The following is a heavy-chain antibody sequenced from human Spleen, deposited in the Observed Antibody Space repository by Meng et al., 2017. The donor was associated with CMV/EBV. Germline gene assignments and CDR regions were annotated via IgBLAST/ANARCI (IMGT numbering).Heavy chain of an antibody. J-gene: IGHJ4*02. CDR2: INHSGST. Sequence: QVQLPQWGAGLLKPSETLSLTCAVYGGSFSGYYWSWIRQPPGKGLEWIGEINHSGSTNYNPSLKSRVTISVDTSKNQFSLKLSSVTAADTAVYYCARGAGITRGGHLSYWGQGTLVTVSS. V-gene: IGHV4-34*01. D-gene: IGHD3-10*01. CDR1: GGSFSGYY. CDR3: ARGAGITRGGHLSY.